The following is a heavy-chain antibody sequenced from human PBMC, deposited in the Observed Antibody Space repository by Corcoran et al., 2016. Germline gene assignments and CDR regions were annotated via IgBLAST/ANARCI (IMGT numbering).Heavy chain of an antibody. D-gene: IGHD3-3*01. V-gene: IGHV4-61*01. CDR2: IYYSGST. Sequence: QVQLQESGPGLVKPSETLSLTCTVSGGSVSSGSYYWSWIRQPPGKGLEWIGYIYYSGSTNYNPSLKSRVTISVDTSKNQFSLKLSSVTAADTAVYYCARERGYDFWSGYYPNWFDPWGQGTLVTVSS. J-gene: IGHJ5*02. CDR1: GGSVSSGSYY. CDR3: ARERGYDFWSGYYPNWFDP.